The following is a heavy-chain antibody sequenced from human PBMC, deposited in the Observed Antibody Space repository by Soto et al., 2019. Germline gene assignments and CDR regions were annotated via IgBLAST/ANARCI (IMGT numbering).Heavy chain of an antibody. Sequence: QVQLQESGPGLVKPSQTLSLTCTVSGGSISSAGYYWSWIRQHPGKGLEWIGYIYYSGSTYYNPYLTSRVTISVDTSKNQFSLKLSAVTAADTAVYYCSMTREEIAARPYYDYYFDVWGKGTTVTVSS. CDR3: SMTREEIAARPYYDYYFDV. CDR1: GGSISSAGYY. J-gene: IGHJ6*03. D-gene: IGHD6-6*01. CDR2: IYYSGST. V-gene: IGHV4-31*03.